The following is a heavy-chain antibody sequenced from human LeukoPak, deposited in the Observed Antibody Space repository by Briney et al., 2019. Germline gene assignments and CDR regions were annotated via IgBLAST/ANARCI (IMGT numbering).Heavy chain of an antibody. V-gene: IGHV3-21*01. J-gene: IGHJ4*02. Sequence: PGGSLRLSCAASGFTFSSYSMNWVRQAPGKGLEWVSSISSSSSYIYYADSVKGRFTISRDNAKNSLYLQMNSLRAEDTAVYYCAREEQWLVSAIDYWGQGTLVTVFS. D-gene: IGHD6-19*01. CDR1: GFTFSSYS. CDR3: AREEQWLVSAIDY. CDR2: ISSSSSYI.